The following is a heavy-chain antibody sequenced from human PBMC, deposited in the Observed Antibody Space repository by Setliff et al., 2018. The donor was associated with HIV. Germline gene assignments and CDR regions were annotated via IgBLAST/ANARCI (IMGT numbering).Heavy chain of an antibody. D-gene: IGHD3-22*01. CDR2: ISGSGGST. CDR1: GFTFSTYP. Sequence: PGGSLRLSCAASGFTFSTYPMSWVRQAPGKGLEWVSGISGSGGSTYYADPVKGRFTISRDNAKNSLYLQMNSLRAEDTAVYYCARETQTEYDSSGYDPDYWGQGTLVTVSS. V-gene: IGHV3-23*01. J-gene: IGHJ4*02. CDR3: ARETQTEYDSSGYDPDY.